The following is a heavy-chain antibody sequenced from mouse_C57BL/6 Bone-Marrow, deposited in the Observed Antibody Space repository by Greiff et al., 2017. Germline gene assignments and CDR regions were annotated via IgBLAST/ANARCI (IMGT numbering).Heavy chain of an antibody. CDR2: IDPTSGGT. Sequence: QVQLKQPGAELVKPGASVKLSCKASGYTFTSSWMHWVKQRPGRGLEWIGRIDPTSGGTKYNEKFKSKATLTVDKPSSTAYMQLSSLTSEDSAVYYCARDYDYDWFAYWGQGTLVTVSA. V-gene: IGHV1-72*01. J-gene: IGHJ3*01. D-gene: IGHD2-4*01. CDR3: ARDYDYDWFAY. CDR1: GYTFTSSW.